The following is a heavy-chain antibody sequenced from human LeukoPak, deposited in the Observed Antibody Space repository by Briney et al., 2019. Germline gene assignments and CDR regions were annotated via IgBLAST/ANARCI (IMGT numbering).Heavy chain of an antibody. Sequence: SETLSLTCTVSGGSISSGDYYWSWIRQPPGKGLEWIGYIYYSGSTYYNPSLKSRVTISVYTSKNQFSLKLSSVTAADTAVYYCAREGRDSSGIDYWGQGTLVTVSS. CDR1: GGSISSGDYY. J-gene: IGHJ4*02. CDR2: IYYSGST. CDR3: AREGRDSSGIDY. D-gene: IGHD6-19*01. V-gene: IGHV4-30-4*08.